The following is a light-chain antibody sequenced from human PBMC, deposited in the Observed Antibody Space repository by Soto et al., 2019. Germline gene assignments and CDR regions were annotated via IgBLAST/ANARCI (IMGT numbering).Light chain of an antibody. Sequence: DIQMTQSPSTLSASVGDRVTITCRASQSISSWLAWYQQKPGKAPKLLIYKASSLESGVPSRFIGSGSGTEFTLTISSLQPDDFATYYCQQYNSYWLTFGGGTKVEIK. V-gene: IGKV1-5*03. CDR3: QQYNSYWLT. CDR1: QSISSW. CDR2: KAS. J-gene: IGKJ4*01.